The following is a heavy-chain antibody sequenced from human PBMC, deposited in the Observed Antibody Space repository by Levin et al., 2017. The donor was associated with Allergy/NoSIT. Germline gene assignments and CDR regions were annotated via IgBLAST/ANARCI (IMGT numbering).Heavy chain of an antibody. V-gene: IGHV4-34*01. Sequence: SQTLSLTCAVYGGSFSGYYWSWIRPPPGKGLEWIGEINHSGSTNYNPSLKSRVTISVDTSKNQFSLKLSSVTAADTAVYYCARDTPVYCSGGSCYSNYYYYMDVWGKGTTVTVSS. CDR3: ARDTPVYCSGGSCYSNYYYYMDV. J-gene: IGHJ6*03. CDR2: INHSGST. D-gene: IGHD2-15*01. CDR1: GGSFSGYY.